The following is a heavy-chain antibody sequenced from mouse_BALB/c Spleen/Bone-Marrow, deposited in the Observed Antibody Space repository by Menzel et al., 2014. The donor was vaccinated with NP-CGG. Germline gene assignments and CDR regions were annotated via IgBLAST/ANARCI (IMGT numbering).Heavy chain of an antibody. Sequence: EVQVVESGGGLVKPGGSLKLSCAASGFTFSSYSMSWVRPTPEKRLEWVATISSGGHYTYYPDSVKGRFTISRDNAKNTLYLQMSSLKSEDTAMYHCSKDGGYDYSYYFDYWGQGTTLTVSS. CDR2: ISSGGHYT. D-gene: IGHD2-4*01. V-gene: IGHV5-6-4*01. CDR1: GFTFSSYS. J-gene: IGHJ2*01. CDR3: SKDGGYDYSYYFDY.